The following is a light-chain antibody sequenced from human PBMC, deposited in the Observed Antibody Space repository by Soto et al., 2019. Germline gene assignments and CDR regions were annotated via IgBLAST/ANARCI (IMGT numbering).Light chain of an antibody. CDR3: QNLYTLPFT. V-gene: IGKV1-5*03. Sequence: DIQMTQSPSTLSGSVGDRVTITCRASQTISSWLAWYQQKPGKAPKLLIYKASTLKSGVPSRFSGSGSGTEFTLPISGLLPEEFDAYHCQNLYTLPFTFGQGTRLEL. J-gene: IGKJ5*01. CDR2: KAS. CDR1: QTISSW.